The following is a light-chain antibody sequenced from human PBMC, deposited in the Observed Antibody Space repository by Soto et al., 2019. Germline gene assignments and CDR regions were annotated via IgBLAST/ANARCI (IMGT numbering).Light chain of an antibody. CDR3: QQTYSAPHT. J-gene: IGKJ2*01. V-gene: IGKV1-39*01. CDR2: SAS. Sequence: DIQMTQSPSSLSASVGERVTITCRASQTISNYFNGYQKKPGSAPTLLIFSASSLQRGVPADFSGSGSGADFTLTISHVRPEDLATYYCQQTYSAPHTFGQGTKVDIK. CDR1: QTISNY.